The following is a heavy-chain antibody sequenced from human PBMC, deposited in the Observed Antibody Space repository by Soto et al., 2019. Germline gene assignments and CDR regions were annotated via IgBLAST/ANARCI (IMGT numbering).Heavy chain of an antibody. CDR2: IIPIFGTA. D-gene: IGHD6-19*01. CDR3: ARDLAVAGSDNFDY. Sequence: ASVKVSCKASGGTFSSYAISWVRQAPGQGLEWMGGIIPIFGTANYAQKFQGRVTITADESTSTAYMELSSLRSEDTAVYYCARDLAVAGSDNFDYWGQGTLVXVSS. CDR1: GGTFSSYA. V-gene: IGHV1-69*13. J-gene: IGHJ4*02.